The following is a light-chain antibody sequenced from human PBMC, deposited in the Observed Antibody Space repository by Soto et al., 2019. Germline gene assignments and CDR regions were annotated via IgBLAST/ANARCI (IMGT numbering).Light chain of an antibody. CDR1: QSVGNN. CDR2: EAS. Sequence: EIVLTQSPATLSLSPGERATLSCRDSQSVGNNLAWYQQKPGQAPGLLIYEASTSATGIPARFSGSGSGTAFTLTISSLEPEDFAVYYCQQHANWPLTFGGGTKVEIK. CDR3: QQHANWPLT. J-gene: IGKJ4*01. V-gene: IGKV3-11*01.